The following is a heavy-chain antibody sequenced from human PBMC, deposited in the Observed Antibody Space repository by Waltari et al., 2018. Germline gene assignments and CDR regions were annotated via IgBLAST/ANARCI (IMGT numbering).Heavy chain of an antibody. CDR1: GDSVSSKTVI. CDR3: ARGGYGDWAGRFDY. J-gene: IGHJ4*02. CDR2: TYYRTKWYS. D-gene: IGHD2-21*01. Sequence: QVQLQQSGPGLVKPSQTLSLTCAISGDSVSSKTVIWNWIRQSPSRGLEWLGRTYYRTKWYSDSAVSVKGRISVNADTSKNQFSLRLDSVTPEDTAVYYCARGGYGDWAGRFDYWAQGTLVFVSS. V-gene: IGHV6-1*01.